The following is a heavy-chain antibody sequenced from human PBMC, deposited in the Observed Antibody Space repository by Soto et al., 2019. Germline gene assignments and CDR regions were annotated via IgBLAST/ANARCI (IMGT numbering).Heavy chain of an antibody. D-gene: IGHD2-15*01. CDR3: AREDGSCSGGSCHSGGWLEP. CDR1: GYTFTTYG. V-gene: IGHV1-18*01. Sequence: ASVKVSCKTSGYTFTTYGVSWVRQAPGQGPEWLGWISPYNGNTNYAQRLQGRVTLTTDTSTNTAYMELRSLRSDDTALYYCAREDGSCSGGSCHSGGWLEPWGQGTLVTVSS. CDR2: ISPYNGNT. J-gene: IGHJ5*02.